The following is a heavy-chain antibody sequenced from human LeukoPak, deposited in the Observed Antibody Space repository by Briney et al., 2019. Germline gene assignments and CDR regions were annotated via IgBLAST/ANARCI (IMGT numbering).Heavy chain of an antibody. CDR1: GGSFSGYH. Sequence: SETLSLTCAVYGGSFSGYHWSWIRQPPGKGLEWIGEINHCGSTNYNPSLKSRVTISVDTSKNQFSLKLSSVTATDTAVYYCARRSSSLSYYYYYYMDVWGKGTTVTVSS. CDR2: INHCGST. V-gene: IGHV4-34*01. CDR3: ARRSSSLSYYYYYYMDV. J-gene: IGHJ6*03. D-gene: IGHD6-6*01.